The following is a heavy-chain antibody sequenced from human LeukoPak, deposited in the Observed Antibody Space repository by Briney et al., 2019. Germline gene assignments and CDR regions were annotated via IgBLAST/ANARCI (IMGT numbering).Heavy chain of an antibody. CDR3: AKDSLTDYYDSSGYTVGNAFDI. V-gene: IGHV3-23*01. D-gene: IGHD3-22*01. Sequence: GGSLRLSCAASGFTFSSYAMSWVRQAPGKGLEWVSAISGSGGSTYYADSVKGRFTISRDNSKNTLYLQMSSLRAEDTAVYYCAKDSLTDYYDSSGYTVGNAFDIWGQGTMVTVSS. CDR1: GFTFSSYA. CDR2: ISGSGGST. J-gene: IGHJ3*02.